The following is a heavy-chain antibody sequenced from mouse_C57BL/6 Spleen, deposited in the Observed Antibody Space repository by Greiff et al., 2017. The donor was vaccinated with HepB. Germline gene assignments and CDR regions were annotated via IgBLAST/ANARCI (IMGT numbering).Heavy chain of an antibody. V-gene: IGHV5-9-1*02. D-gene: IGHD2-4*01. J-gene: IGHJ2*01. CDR1: GFTFSSYA. CDR2: ISSGGDYI. CDR3: TRASTMITTRYFDY. Sequence: EVKLMESGEGLVKPGGSLKLSCAASGFTFSSYAMSWVRQTPEKRLEWVAYISSGGDYIYYADTVKGRFTISRDNARNTLYLQMSSLKSEDTAMYYCTRASTMITTRYFDYWGQGTTLTVSS.